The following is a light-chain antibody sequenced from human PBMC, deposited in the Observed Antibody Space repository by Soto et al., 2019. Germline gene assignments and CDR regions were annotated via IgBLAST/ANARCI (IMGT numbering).Light chain of an antibody. V-gene: IGLV1-40*01. Sequence: QSVLTQPPSVSGAPGQRVTIPCTGSSSNIGAGYDVHWYQQLPGTAPKLLIYSNNNRPSGVPDRFSGSKSGTSASLAITGLQAEDEADYYCQSYDSSLSGSVFGGGTKLTVL. CDR1: SSNIGAGYD. J-gene: IGLJ3*02. CDR3: QSYDSSLSGSV. CDR2: SNN.